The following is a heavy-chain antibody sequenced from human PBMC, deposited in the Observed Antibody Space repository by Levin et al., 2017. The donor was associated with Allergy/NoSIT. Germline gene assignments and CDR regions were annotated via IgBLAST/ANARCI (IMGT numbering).Heavy chain of an antibody. J-gene: IGHJ5*01. D-gene: IGHD2-2*01. CDR3: ARGGGSSTSCLDS. Sequence: GGSLRLSCAASGFTFSNYWMHWVRQAPGKGLVWVSHINSDGSNTNYADSVKGRFTISRDNAKNTLYLQMNSLRAEDTAVYYCARGGGSSTSCLDSWGQGTLVTVSP. V-gene: IGHV3-74*01. CDR2: INSDGSNT. CDR1: GFTFSNYW.